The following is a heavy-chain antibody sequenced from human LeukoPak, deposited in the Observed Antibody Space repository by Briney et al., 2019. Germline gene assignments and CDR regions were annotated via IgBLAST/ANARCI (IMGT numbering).Heavy chain of an antibody. V-gene: IGHV3-11*01. CDR3: ARDLMTYSSRPMPDYYYGMDV. CDR2: ISSSGSTI. D-gene: IGHD6-13*01. Sequence: GGSLRLSCAASGFTFSDYYMSWIRQAPGKGPEWVSYISSSGSTIYYADSVKGRFTISRDNAKNSLYLQMNSLRAEDTAVYYCARDLMTYSSRPMPDYYYGMDVWGQGTTVTVSS. CDR1: GFTFSDYY. J-gene: IGHJ6*02.